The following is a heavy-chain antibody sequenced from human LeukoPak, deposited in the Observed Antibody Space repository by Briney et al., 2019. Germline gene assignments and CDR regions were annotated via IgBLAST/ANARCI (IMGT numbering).Heavy chain of an antibody. V-gene: IGHV1-18*01. CDR2: ISAYNGNT. D-gene: IGHD3-10*01. CDR3: ARYGFGELLYYFDY. Sequence: ASVKVSRTASGYTFTSYGISWVRQAPGPGLEWMGWISAYNGNTNYAQKLQGRVTMTTATSTSTAYMDLRSLSSDDTAVYYCARYGFGELLYYFDYWGQGTLVTVSS. CDR1: GYTFTSYG. J-gene: IGHJ4*02.